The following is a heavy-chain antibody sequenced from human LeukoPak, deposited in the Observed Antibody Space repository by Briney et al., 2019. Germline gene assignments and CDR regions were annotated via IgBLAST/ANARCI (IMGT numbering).Heavy chain of an antibody. J-gene: IGHJ4*02. CDR1: GFTFSNAW. CDR3: TTISPVVAFDY. V-gene: IGHV3-15*01. Sequence: GGSLRLSCAASGFTFSNAWVRWVRQAPGEGREWGGRIKSKTDDGTTDYAAPVKGRFTISRDESKNTLYLQMNSLKTEDTAVYYCTTISPVVAFDYWGQGTLVTVSS. D-gene: IGHD2-15*01. CDR2: IKSKTDDGTT.